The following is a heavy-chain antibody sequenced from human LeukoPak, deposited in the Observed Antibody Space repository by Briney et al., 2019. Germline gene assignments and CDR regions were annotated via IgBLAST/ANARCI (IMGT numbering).Heavy chain of an antibody. V-gene: IGHV3-30-3*01. CDR2: ISYDGSNK. D-gene: IGHD3-10*01. CDR1: GFTXXSXA. CDR3: ARGSYMVRGVITSPFDY. J-gene: IGHJ4*02. Sequence: SLRLSCXXXGFTXXSXAMHWVRQAPGKGLEWVAVISYDGSNKYYADSVKGRFTISRDNSKNTLYLQMNSLRAEDTAVYYCARGSYMVRGVITSPFDYWGQGTLVTVSS.